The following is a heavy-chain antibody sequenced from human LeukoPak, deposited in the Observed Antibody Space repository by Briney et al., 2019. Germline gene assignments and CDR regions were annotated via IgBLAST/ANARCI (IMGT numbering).Heavy chain of an antibody. D-gene: IGHD1-14*01. CDR1: GGSISSSSYY. CDR3: ARRPGHGSETRFDP. Sequence: KPSETLSLTCTVSGGSISSSSYYWGWIRQPPGKGLEWIGSIYYSGSTYYNPSLKSRVTISVDTSKNQFSLKLSSVTAADTAVYYCARRPGHGSETRFDPWGQGILVTVSS. V-gene: IGHV4-39*01. J-gene: IGHJ5*02. CDR2: IYYSGST.